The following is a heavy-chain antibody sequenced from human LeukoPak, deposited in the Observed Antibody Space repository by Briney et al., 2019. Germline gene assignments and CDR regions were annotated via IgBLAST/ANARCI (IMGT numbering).Heavy chain of an antibody. J-gene: IGHJ4*02. D-gene: IGHD1-1*01. V-gene: IGHV4-39*07. Sequence: SETLSLTCTVSGGSISSSSYYWGWIRQPPGKGLEWIGSIYYRGSTNYNPSLKSRVTISVDTSKNQFSLKLSSVTAADTAVYYCARRTTGTGPFDYWGQGTLVTVSS. CDR3: ARRTTGTGPFDY. CDR1: GGSISSSSYY. CDR2: IYYRGST.